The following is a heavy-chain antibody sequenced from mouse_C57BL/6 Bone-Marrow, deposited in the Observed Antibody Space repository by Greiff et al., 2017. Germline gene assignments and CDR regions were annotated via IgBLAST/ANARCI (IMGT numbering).Heavy chain of an antibody. J-gene: IGHJ3*01. CDR1: GYTFTSYG. D-gene: IGHD1-1*01. Sequence: QVQLQQSGAELARPGASVKLSCKASGYTFTSYGISWVKQRTGQGLEWIGEIYPRSGNTYYNEKFKGKATLTADKSSSTAYMKLRSLTSEDSAVYFCARHYGFAYWGQGTLVTVSA. V-gene: IGHV1-81*01. CDR2: IYPRSGNT. CDR3: ARHYGFAY.